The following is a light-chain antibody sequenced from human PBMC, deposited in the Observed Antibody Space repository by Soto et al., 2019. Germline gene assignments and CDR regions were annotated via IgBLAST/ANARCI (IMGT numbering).Light chain of an antibody. V-gene: IGLV1-40*01. Sequence: QPVLTQPPSVSGAPGQRVTISCTGSSSNIGAGYDVHWYQQLPGTAPKLLISGNSNRPSGVPDRFSGSKSGTSASLAITGLQDEDEADYCCQSYDSSLSGSYVFGTGTKVTVL. J-gene: IGLJ1*01. CDR2: GNS. CDR1: SSNIGAGYD. CDR3: QSYDSSLSGSYV.